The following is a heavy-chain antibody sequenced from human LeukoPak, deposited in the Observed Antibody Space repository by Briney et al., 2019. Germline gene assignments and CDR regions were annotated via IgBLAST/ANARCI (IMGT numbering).Heavy chain of an antibody. D-gene: IGHD3-3*01. CDR3: ARERYYDFWSGYSHYYGMDV. V-gene: IGHV4-30-4*01. J-gene: IGHJ6*02. CDR2: IYYSGST. CDR1: GGSISSGDYY. Sequence: PSETLSLTCTVSGGSISSGDYYWSWIRQPPGKGLEWIGYIYYSGSTYYNPSLKSRVTISVDTSKNQFSLKLSSVTAADTAVYYCARERYYDFWSGYSHYYGMDVWGQGTTVTVSS.